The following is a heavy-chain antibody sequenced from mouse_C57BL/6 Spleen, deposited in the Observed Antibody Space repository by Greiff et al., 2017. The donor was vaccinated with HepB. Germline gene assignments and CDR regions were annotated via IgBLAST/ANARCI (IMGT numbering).Heavy chain of an antibody. V-gene: IGHV1-52*01. CDR1: GYTFTSYW. Sequence: VQLQQSGAELVRPGSSVKLSCKASGYTFTSYWMHWVKQRPLQGLEWIGNIDPSDSDTHYNQKFKDKATLTVDKSSSTAYRQLSSLTDEASAVYYCARGDGHAMDYWGQGTSVTVAS. CDR2: IDPSDSDT. J-gene: IGHJ4*01. D-gene: IGHD1-1*01. CDR3: ARGDGHAMDY.